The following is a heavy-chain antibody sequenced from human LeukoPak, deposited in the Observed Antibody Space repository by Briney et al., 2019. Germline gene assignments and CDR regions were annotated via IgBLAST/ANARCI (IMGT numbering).Heavy chain of an antibody. D-gene: IGHD6-19*01. J-gene: IGHJ6*02. CDR3: ARDRRDYGSGWTKRSYYYYGMDV. CDR1: GGSISSYY. V-gene: IGHV4-59*01. Sequence: PSETLSLTCTVSGGSISSYYWSWIRQPPGKGLEWIGYIYYNGSTNYNPSLKSRVTISVDTSKNQFSLKLSSVTAADTAVYYCARDRRDYGSGWTKRSYYYYGMDVWGQGTTVTVSS. CDR2: IYYNGST.